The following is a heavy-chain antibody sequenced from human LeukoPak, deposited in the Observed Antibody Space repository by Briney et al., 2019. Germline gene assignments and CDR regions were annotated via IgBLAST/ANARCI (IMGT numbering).Heavy chain of an antibody. Sequence: GGSLRLSCAASGFTFSSYGMHWVRQAPGKRLEWVAVIWYDGSNKYYADSVKGRFTISRDNSKNTLYLQMNSLRAEDTAVYYCARDRWELLGYLYYWGRGTLVTVSS. V-gene: IGHV3-33*01. CDR2: IWYDGSNK. CDR1: GFTFSSYG. D-gene: IGHD1-26*01. CDR3: ARDRWELLGYLYY. J-gene: IGHJ4*02.